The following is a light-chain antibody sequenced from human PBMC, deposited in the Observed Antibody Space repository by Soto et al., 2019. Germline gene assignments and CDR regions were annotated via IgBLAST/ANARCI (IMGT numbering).Light chain of an antibody. Sequence: QSVLTQPPSVSGAPGQRVTISCTGTSSTIGAGYDVHWYQQLPGTAPKLLIYHNSNRPSGVPDRFSASRSGTSASLAITGLQAEDEADYYCQSYDSSLNGHVVFGGGTQLTVL. J-gene: IGLJ2*01. CDR3: QSYDSSLNGHVV. CDR1: SSTIGAGYD. CDR2: HNS. V-gene: IGLV1-40*01.